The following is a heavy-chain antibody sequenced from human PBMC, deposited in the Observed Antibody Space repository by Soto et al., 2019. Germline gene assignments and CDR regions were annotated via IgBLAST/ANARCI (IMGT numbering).Heavy chain of an antibody. V-gene: IGHV3-23*01. J-gene: IGHJ4*02. CDR2: ISGSGGTT. Sequence: GGSLRLSCAASGFTFSIYAMSWVRQAPGKGLEWVSSISGSGGTTYYADSVKGRFTISRDNSRNTLYLQMNSLRAEDTAVYYCAKRPGIAVTGPLDYWGQGTLVTVSS. CDR3: AKRPGIAVTGPLDY. D-gene: IGHD6-19*01. CDR1: GFTFSIYA.